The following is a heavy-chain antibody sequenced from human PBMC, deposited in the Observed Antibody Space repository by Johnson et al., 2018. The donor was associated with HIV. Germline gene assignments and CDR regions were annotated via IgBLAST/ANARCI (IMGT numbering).Heavy chain of an antibody. Sequence: QVQLVESGGGLVQPGGSLRLSCAASGFTFSDYYMSWIRQAPGKGLEWVSYISSSGSTIYYADSVKGRFTIARDNSKQSVHLQINSLRTEDTAVYYCAKETRDSRSAFDIWGQGTMVTVSS. V-gene: IGHV3-11*04. CDR1: GFTFSDYY. J-gene: IGHJ3*02. D-gene: IGHD3-22*01. CDR2: ISSSGSTI. CDR3: AKETRDSRSAFDI.